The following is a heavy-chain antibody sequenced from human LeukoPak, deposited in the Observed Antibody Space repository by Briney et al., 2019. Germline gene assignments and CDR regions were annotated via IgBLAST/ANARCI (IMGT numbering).Heavy chain of an antibody. J-gene: IGHJ4*02. Sequence: PGGSLRLSCEVSGFTFSWYHMNWVGQAPGKGLEWVSYISSSGSTIYYADSVKGRFTISRDNSKNTLYLQMNSLRAEDTAVYYCARDWMEVVVAATLFDYWGQGTLVTVSS. D-gene: IGHD2-15*01. CDR3: ARDWMEVVVAATLFDY. CDR2: ISSSGSTI. V-gene: IGHV3-48*01. CDR1: GFTFSWYH.